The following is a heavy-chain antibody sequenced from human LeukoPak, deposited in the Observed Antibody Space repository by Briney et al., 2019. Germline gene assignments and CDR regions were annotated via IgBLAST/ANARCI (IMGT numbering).Heavy chain of an antibody. CDR1: GYTFTDYY. V-gene: IGHV1-69-2*01. J-gene: IGHJ4*02. CDR2: VDPADGEA. CDR3: VTEGYCTSEGCYVH. D-gene: IGHD2-8*02. Sequence: ASVKVSCKASGYTFTDYYMHWVKQVPGKGLEWMGRVDPADGEAAYAEKFQGRVTITADPSRATAYMELASLRSEDTAMYYCVTEGYCTSEGCYVHWGQGTLVTVSS.